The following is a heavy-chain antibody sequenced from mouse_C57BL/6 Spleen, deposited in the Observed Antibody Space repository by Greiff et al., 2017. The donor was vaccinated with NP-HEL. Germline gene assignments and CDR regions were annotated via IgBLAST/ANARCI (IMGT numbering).Heavy chain of an antibody. CDR3: ARTPYDYAQYYYAMDY. V-gene: IGHV1-19*01. CDR1: GYTFTDYY. J-gene: IGHJ4*01. Sequence: EVQLQQSGPVLVKPGASVKMSCKASGYTFTDYYMNWVKQSHGKSLEWIGVINPYNGGTSYNQKFKGKATLTVDKSSSTAYMELNSLTSEDSAVYYCARTPYDYAQYYYAMDYWGQGTSVTVSS. D-gene: IGHD2-4*01. CDR2: INPYNGGT.